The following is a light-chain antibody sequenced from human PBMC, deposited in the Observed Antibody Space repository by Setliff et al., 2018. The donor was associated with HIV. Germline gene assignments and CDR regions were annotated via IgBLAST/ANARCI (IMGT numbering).Light chain of an antibody. CDR1: SRDVGGYNY. V-gene: IGLV2-8*01. CDR3: CSYAGSYTYV. CDR2: EVS. Sequence: QSALTQPPSASGSPGQSVTISCTGTSRDVGGYNYVSWYQQHPGKAPKLMIYEVSKRPSGVPDRFSGSKSGNTASLTISGLQAEDEADYYCCSYAGSYTYVFGTGTKGTV. J-gene: IGLJ1*01.